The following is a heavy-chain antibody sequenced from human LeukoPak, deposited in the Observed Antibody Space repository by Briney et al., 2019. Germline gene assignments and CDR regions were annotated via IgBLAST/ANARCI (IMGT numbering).Heavy chain of an antibody. Sequence: SETLSLTCAVSGGSISSSNWWSWVRQPPGKGLEWIGEIYHSGSTNYNPSLKSRVTISVDKSKNQFSLKLSSVTAADTAVYYCARVNEDGSGSYYRSWGQGTLVTVSS. J-gene: IGHJ5*02. D-gene: IGHD3-10*01. CDR1: GGSISSSNW. CDR2: IYHSGST. CDR3: ARVNEDGSGSYYRS. V-gene: IGHV4-4*02.